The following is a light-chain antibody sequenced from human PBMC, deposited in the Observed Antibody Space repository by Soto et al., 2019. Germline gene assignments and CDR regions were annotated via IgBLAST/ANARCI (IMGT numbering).Light chain of an antibody. V-gene: IGLV2-23*02. CDR3: CSYAGSSTSGVV. Sequence: QSALTQPASVSGSPGQSITISCTGTRNNVGSHNLVSWYQHHPGKAPKLMIYEVSERPSGVSNRFSGSKSGNTASLRISGLQADDEADYYCCSYAGSSTSGVVFGGGTKLTVL. J-gene: IGLJ2*01. CDR2: EVS. CDR1: RNNVGSHNL.